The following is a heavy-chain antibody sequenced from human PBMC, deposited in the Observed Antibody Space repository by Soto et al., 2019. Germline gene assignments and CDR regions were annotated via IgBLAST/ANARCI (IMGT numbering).Heavy chain of an antibody. CDR2: IYWNDDK. J-gene: IGHJ4*02. CDR1: GFSLTTNGVG. Sequence: QITLRESGPTLVKPTQTLTLTCTFSGFSLTTNGVGVGWIRQPPGKALEWLALIYWNDDKRYSPSLQSRLTITKDTSENQVVLTMTALDPVDTATYFCAHAELTITSFDYVWGTYRYSIYFDYWGQGALVTVSS. CDR3: AHAELTITSFDYVWGTYRYSIYFDY. D-gene: IGHD3-16*02. V-gene: IGHV2-5*01.